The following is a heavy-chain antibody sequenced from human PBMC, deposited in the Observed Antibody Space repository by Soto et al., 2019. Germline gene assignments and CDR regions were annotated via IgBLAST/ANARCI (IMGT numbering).Heavy chain of an antibody. J-gene: IGHJ4*02. CDR1: GSSFTNNW. V-gene: IGHV5-10-1*03. D-gene: IGHD2-8*01. CDR2: VGPSDSHT. CDR3: YTNSPVDD. Sequence: EVLLEQSGAEVKKPGDSLTISCKDSGSSFTNNWINWVRQMPGKGLEWLGSVGPSDSHTAYSPSFQGHVTISADKSISTAYFQWSSLRASDTAMYYCYTNSPVDDWGQGTQVTVSS.